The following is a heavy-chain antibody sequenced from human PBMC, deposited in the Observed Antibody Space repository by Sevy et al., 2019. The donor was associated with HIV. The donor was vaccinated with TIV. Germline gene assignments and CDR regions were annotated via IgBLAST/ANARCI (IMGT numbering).Heavy chain of an antibody. J-gene: IGHJ4*02. CDR1: GASVSSNY. CDR2: IYYSGNT. CDR3: ARATTIFGVAGPVDS. Sequence: SETLSLTCSVSGASVSSNYWTWIRQPPGKGLEWIGYIYYSGNTNHNPSLKSRVTISVDTSKNQVSLRLTSVTAADTAAYYCARATTIFGVAGPVDSWGQGVLVTVSS. V-gene: IGHV4-59*02. D-gene: IGHD3-3*01.